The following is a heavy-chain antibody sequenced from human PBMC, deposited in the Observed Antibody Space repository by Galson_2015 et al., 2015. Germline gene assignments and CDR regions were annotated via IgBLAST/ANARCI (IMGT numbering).Heavy chain of an antibody. V-gene: IGHV3-21*01. CDR2: ISSSSSYI. CDR3: ARDSAPFTHFDY. J-gene: IGHJ4*02. D-gene: IGHD3-16*01. CDR1: GFTFSSYA. Sequence: SLRLSCAASGFTFSSYAMSWVRQAPGKGLEWVSAISSSSSYIHYADSVKGRFTISRDNAKNSLYLQMNSLRAEDTAVYYCARDSAPFTHFDYWGQGTLVTVSS.